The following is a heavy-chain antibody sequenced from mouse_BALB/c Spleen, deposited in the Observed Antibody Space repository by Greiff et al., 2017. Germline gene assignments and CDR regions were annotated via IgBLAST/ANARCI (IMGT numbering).Heavy chain of an antibody. D-gene: IGHD2-10*02. CDR1: GYTFTDYY. V-gene: IGHV1-84*02. J-gene: IGHJ3*01. CDR2: IYPGSGNT. Sequence: QVHVKQSGPELVKPGASVKISCKASGYTFTDYYINWVKQKPGQGLEWIGWIYPGSGNTKYNEKFKGKATLTVDTSSSTAYMQLSSLTSEDTAVYFCARWYGNYEGTWFAYWGQGTLVTVSA. CDR3: ARWYGNYEGTWFAY.